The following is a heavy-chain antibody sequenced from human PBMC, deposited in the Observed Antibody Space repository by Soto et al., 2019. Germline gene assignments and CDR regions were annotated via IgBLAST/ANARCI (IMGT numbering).Heavy chain of an antibody. Sequence: PSETLSLTCXVXGGSISSYYWSWIRQPPGKGLEWIGYIYYSGSTNYNPSLKSRVTISVDTSKNQFSLKLSSVTAADTAVYYCARAVEYYYGSGSYYLEQYYFDYWGQGTLVTSPQ. D-gene: IGHD3-10*01. V-gene: IGHV4-59*01. J-gene: IGHJ4*02. CDR1: GGSISSYY. CDR2: IYYSGST. CDR3: ARAVEYYYGSGSYYLEQYYFDY.